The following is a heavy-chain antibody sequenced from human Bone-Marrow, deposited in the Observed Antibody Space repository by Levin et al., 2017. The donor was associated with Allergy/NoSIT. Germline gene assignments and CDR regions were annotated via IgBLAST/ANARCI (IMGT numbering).Heavy chain of an antibody. CDR3: AKAHITAAGRAFDS. D-gene: IGHD6-25*01. V-gene: IGHV3-23*01. Sequence: GGSLRLSCTASGFIFSDYAMHWVRQAPGKGLEWVSSISGVAFSTYSADSVKGRFTVSRDNSKNSVYLQMHSLRPDDTAVYYCAKAHITAAGRAFDSWGQGTLVTVSS. J-gene: IGHJ4*02. CDR2: ISGVAFST. CDR1: GFIFSDYA.